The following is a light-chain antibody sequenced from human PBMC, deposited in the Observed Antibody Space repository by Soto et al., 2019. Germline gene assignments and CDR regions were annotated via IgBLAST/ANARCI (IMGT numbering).Light chain of an antibody. CDR1: QRVSSSY. V-gene: IGKV3-20*01. Sequence: EIVLTQSPGTLSLSPGERATLSCRASQRVSSSYLAWYQQKPGQAPRLLIYGASSRATGIPDRFSGSGSGTDFTLTISILEPEDFAVYFCQRYGSSPPFTFGQGTKVEI. CDR3: QRYGSSPPFT. J-gene: IGKJ2*01. CDR2: GAS.